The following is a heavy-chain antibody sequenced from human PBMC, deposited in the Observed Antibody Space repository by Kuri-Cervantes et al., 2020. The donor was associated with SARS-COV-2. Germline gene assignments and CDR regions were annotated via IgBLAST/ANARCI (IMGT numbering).Heavy chain of an antibody. V-gene: IGHV3-7*05. Sequence: GESLKISCAASGFTFSSFWMSWVRQAPGKGLEWVANIKQDGSEKYYVDSVKGRFSISRDNAKNSLYLQMNSLRAEETAVYYFASDGRAVTSSRSDYWGQGTLVTVSS. CDR3: ASDGRAVTSSRSDY. D-gene: IGHD4-17*01. J-gene: IGHJ4*02. CDR1: GFTFSSFW. CDR2: IKQDGSEK.